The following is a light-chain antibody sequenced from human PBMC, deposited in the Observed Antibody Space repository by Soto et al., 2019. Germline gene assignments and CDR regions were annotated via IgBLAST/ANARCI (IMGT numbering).Light chain of an antibody. V-gene: IGKV3-20*01. J-gene: IGKJ4*01. Sequence: EIVLTQSPGTLSLSPGERATLCCRASQSVSSSYLAWYQQKPGQAPRLVIYDIFTRATGVPNRISGSGSGTEFTLTISRLQSEDFAVYYCQQYNSWPLTCGGGTKVDIK. CDR3: QQYNSWPLT. CDR1: QSVSSSY. CDR2: DIF.